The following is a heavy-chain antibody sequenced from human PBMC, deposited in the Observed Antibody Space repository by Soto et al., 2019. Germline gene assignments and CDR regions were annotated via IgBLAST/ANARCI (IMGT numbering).Heavy chain of an antibody. CDR3: ASGTSFDH. V-gene: IGHV3-30*03. J-gene: IGHJ4*02. CDR1: GFTFSNYG. CDR2: VSYDAANK. Sequence: QVQLVESGGDVVQPGSSLRLACAASGFTFSNYGMHWVRQAPGKGLEWVAYVSYDAANKYYADSVRGRFTISRDNSENTLHLQMDSLSGADSDLDFCASGTSFDHWGQGTPVSVSS.